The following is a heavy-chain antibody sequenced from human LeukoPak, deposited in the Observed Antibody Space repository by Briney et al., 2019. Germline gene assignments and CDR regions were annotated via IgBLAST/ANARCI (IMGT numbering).Heavy chain of an antibody. CDR2: FDPEDGET. CDR3: ATGGVGASSRPHDAFDI. CDR1: GYTFTDYY. D-gene: IGHD1-26*01. Sequence: ASVKVSCKVSGYTFTDYYMHWVQQAPGKGLEWMGLFDPEDGETIYAEKFQGRVTITADTSTDTAYMALSSLRSEDTAVYYCATGGVGASSRPHDAFDIWGQGAMVTVSS. V-gene: IGHV1-69-2*01. J-gene: IGHJ3*02.